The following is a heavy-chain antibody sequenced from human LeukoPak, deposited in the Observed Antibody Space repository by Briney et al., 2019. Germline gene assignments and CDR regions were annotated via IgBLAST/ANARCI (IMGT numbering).Heavy chain of an antibody. CDR3: ARAVAGIWYYFDY. Sequence: SVKVSCKASGYTFTGYYMHWVRQAPGQGLEWMGGIIPIFGTANYAQKFQGRVTITADKSTSTAYMELSSLRSEDTAVYYCARAVAGIWYYFDYWGQGTLVTVSS. D-gene: IGHD6-19*01. J-gene: IGHJ4*02. CDR1: GYTFTGYY. CDR2: IIPIFGTA. V-gene: IGHV1-69*06.